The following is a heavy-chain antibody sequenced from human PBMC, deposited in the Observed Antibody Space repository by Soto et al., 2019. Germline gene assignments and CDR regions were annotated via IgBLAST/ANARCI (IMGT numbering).Heavy chain of an antibody. CDR2: ISTYNGNT. D-gene: IGHD3-22*01. CDR3: ARSGNSGYYLDY. CDR1: GYTFTSYG. Sequence: QVQLVQSGGEVKKPGASVKVSCKASGYTFTSYGLNWVRQAPRQGLEWMGWISTYNGNTNYAQKFQGRVTMTTDTSTSTAYMELRSLRSDDTAVYYCARSGNSGYYLDYWGQGTLVTVSS. J-gene: IGHJ4*02. V-gene: IGHV1-18*01.